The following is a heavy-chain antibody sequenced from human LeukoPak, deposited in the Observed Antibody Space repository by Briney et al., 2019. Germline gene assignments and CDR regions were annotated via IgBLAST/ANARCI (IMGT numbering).Heavy chain of an antibody. CDR2: IYYTGNT. Sequence: SETLSLTCTVSGGSISSYYWSWIRQPPGKGLEWIGYIYYTGNTNYNPSLKSRVTISIDTSKNQISLKLSSVTAADTAVYYCARHCSGENCYFYGMDVWGQGTTVTVSS. CDR3: ARHCSGENCYFYGMDV. D-gene: IGHD2-15*01. CDR1: GGSISSYY. J-gene: IGHJ6*02. V-gene: IGHV4-59*08.